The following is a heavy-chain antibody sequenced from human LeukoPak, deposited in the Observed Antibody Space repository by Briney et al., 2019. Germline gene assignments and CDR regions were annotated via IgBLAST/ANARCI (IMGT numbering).Heavy chain of an antibody. D-gene: IGHD5-12*01. J-gene: IGHJ6*02. CDR2: LSASGGTS. CDR1: GFTFSSYA. Sequence: GGSLRLSCATSGFTFSSYAMTWVRQAPGKGLEWVSALSASGGTSYYADSVKGRFTISRDTSKNTLYLQMNNLRAEDTAVYYCAKDQRYSGYDSYYYYYGMDVWGQGTTVTVSS. CDR3: AKDQRYSGYDSYYYYYGMDV. V-gene: IGHV3-23*01.